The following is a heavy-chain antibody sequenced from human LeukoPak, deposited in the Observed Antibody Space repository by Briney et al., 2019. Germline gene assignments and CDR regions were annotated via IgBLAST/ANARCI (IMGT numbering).Heavy chain of an antibody. CDR3: AKGGPLAAPPNYYYSSGMDV. CDR2: ISGSGGST. J-gene: IGHJ6*02. D-gene: IGHD6-13*01. Sequence: GGSLRLSCACCGFTFSSYAMSGVREAPGKGLEWVSAISGSGGSTYYADSVKGRFTISRDNSKNTLYLQINSLRAEDTAVYYCAKGGPLAAPPNYYYSSGMDVWGQGTTVTVSS. V-gene: IGHV3-23*01. CDR1: GFTFSSYA.